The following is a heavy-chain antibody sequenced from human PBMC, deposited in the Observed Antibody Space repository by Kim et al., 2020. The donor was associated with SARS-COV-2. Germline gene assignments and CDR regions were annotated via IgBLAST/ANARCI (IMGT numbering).Heavy chain of an antibody. J-gene: IGHJ4*02. V-gene: IGHV1-18*01. D-gene: IGHD6-13*01. CDR3: ARAAAIDY. CDR2: NGNT. Sequence: NGNTNSAQKLQGRVTMTTDTSTSTAYMELRSLRSDDTAVYYCARAAAIDYWGQGTLVTVSS.